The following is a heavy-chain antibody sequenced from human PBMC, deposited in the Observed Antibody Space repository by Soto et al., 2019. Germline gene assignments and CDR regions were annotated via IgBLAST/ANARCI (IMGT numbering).Heavy chain of an antibody. Sequence: SETLSLTCTVSGGSISSYYWSWIRQPPGKGLEWIGYIYYSGSTNYNPSLKSRVTISVDTSKNQFSLKLSSVTAADTAVYYCARELYGDYPAFDYWGQGTLVTVS. J-gene: IGHJ4*02. CDR3: ARELYGDYPAFDY. CDR2: IYYSGST. CDR1: GGSISSYY. V-gene: IGHV4-59*01. D-gene: IGHD4-17*01.